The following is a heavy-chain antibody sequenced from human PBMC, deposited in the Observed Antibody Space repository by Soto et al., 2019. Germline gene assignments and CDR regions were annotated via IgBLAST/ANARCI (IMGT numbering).Heavy chain of an antibody. CDR3: ARVPPNFYYNGMDV. CDR2: ISSGGSTK. Sequence: PGGSLRLSCAASGFSFSNYEVNWVRQAPGKGLEWVSYISSGGSTKKYADSVKGRFTISRDNAKNSLYLQMNSLRAEDTALYYCARVPPNFYYNGMDVWGQGTTVTVYS. CDR1: GFSFSNYE. V-gene: IGHV3-48*03. J-gene: IGHJ6*02.